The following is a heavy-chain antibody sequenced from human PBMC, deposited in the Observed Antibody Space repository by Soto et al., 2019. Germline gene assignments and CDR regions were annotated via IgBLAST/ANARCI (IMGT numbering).Heavy chain of an antibody. CDR3: ARVRIAAAGIFDY. J-gene: IGHJ4*02. D-gene: IGHD6-13*01. CDR1: GGSISSGDYY. CDR2: IYYSGST. V-gene: IGHV4-30-4*01. Sequence: SETLSLTCTVSGGSISSGDYYWSWIRQPPGKGLEWIGYIYYSGSTYYNPSLKSRVTISVDTSKNQFSLKLSSVTAADTAVYYCARVRIAAAGIFDYWGQGTLVTVSS.